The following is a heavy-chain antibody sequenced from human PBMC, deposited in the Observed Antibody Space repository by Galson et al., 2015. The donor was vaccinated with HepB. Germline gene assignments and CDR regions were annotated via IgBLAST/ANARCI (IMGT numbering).Heavy chain of an antibody. CDR2: ISYDGSNK. CDR1: GFTFSSYA. D-gene: IGHD2-2*01. Sequence: SLRLSCAASGFTFSSYAMHWVRQAPGKGLEWVAVISYDGSNKYYADSVKGRFTISRDNSKNTLYLQMNSLRAEDTAVYYCARDSSDYPDQLRRGWYFDLWGRGTLVTVSS. J-gene: IGHJ2*01. V-gene: IGHV3-30-3*01. CDR3: ARDSSDYPDQLRRGWYFDL.